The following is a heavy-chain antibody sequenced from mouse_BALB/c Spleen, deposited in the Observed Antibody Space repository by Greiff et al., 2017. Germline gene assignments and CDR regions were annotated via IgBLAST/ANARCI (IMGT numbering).Heavy chain of an antibody. V-gene: IGHV2-9*02. Sequence: VKLQESGPGLVAPSQSLSITCTVSGFSLTSYGVHWVRQPPGKGLEWLGVIWAGGSTNYNSALMSRLSISKDNSKSQVFLKMNSLQTDDTAMYYCAREGGYGYDGFAYWGQGTLVTVSA. J-gene: IGHJ3*01. CDR3: AREGGYGYDGFAY. CDR1: GFSLTSYG. D-gene: IGHD2-2*01. CDR2: IWAGGST.